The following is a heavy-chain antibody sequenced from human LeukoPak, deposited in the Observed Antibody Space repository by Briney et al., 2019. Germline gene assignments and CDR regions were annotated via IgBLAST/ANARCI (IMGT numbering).Heavy chain of an antibody. CDR1: GFTVSNYY. CDR3: ARDASSGNDFDY. D-gene: IGHD1-26*01. CDR2: IYGGTGT. Sequence: PGGSLRLSCAASGFTVSNYYMSWLRQAPGKGLEWVSVIYGGTGTYYADSVKGRFTISRGNSKNTVYLQLNSLRVEDTALYYCARDASSGNDFDYWGQGTLVPVSS. V-gene: IGHV3-53*01. J-gene: IGHJ4*02.